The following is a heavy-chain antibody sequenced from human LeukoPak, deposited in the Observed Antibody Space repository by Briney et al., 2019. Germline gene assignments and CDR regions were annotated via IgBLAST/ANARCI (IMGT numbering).Heavy chain of an antibody. D-gene: IGHD3-9*01. CDR3: ARETYSNILTGTDY. CDR1: GYTFTTYG. J-gene: IGHJ4*02. V-gene: IGHV1-18*01. Sequence: GASAKVSCKASGYTFTTYGLSWVRQAPGQGLEWLGWISTYDDNIKYAQSLQGRLTLTMDTSTSTAYMELRSLTSDDTAVYYCARETYSNILTGTDYWGPGTLVTVSS. CDR2: ISTYDDNI.